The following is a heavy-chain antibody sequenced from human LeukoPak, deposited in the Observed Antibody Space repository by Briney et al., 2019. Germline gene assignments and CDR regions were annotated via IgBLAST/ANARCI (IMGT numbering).Heavy chain of an antibody. V-gene: IGHV1-18*01. D-gene: IGHD3-3*01. Sequence: ASVKVSCKASGYTFTGYGISWVRQAPGQGLEWMGWISAYNGYTNYPQKLQGRVTMTTDTSTSTAYMELRSLRSDDTAVYYCARVNYDFWSGYYVYWGQGTLVTVSS. CDR2: ISAYNGYT. CDR3: ARVNYDFWSGYYVY. J-gene: IGHJ4*02. CDR1: GYTFTGYG.